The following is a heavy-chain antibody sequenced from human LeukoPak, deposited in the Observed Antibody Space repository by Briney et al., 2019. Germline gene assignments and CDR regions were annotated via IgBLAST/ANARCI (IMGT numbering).Heavy chain of an antibody. V-gene: IGHV4-4*02. Sequence: SEPLSLTCAVSGGSISNENWWGWVRRPPGKGLEWIGEIYHSGSTNYIPSLKSRVTISVDKSKNQFSLKLTSVTAADTAVYYCAGSPIGYGMDVWGQGTTVTVSS. CDR3: AGSPIGYGMDV. CDR2: IYHSGST. J-gene: IGHJ6*02. CDR1: GGSISNENW.